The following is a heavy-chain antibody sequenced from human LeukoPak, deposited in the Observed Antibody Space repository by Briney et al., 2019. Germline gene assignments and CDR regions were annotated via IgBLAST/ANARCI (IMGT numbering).Heavy chain of an antibody. Sequence: PGGSLRLSCAASGFTFSSYGMHWVRQAPGKGLEWVAVISYDGSNKYYADSVKGRFTISRDNSRNTLYLQMNSLRAEDMAVYYCAREFSGYAFDIWGQGTMVTVSS. CDR2: ISYDGSNK. J-gene: IGHJ3*02. D-gene: IGHD5-12*01. CDR1: GFTFSSYG. CDR3: AREFSGYAFDI. V-gene: IGHV3-30*03.